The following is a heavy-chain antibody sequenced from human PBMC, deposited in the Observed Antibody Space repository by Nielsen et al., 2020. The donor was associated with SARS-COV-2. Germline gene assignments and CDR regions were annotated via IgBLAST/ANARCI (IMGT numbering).Heavy chain of an antibody. Sequence: ASVKVSCKASGYSFTSYAMHWVRLDPGQRLEWMGWINSDSGNTKYSQKFRGRVTITRDTSASTAYMELSGLSSEDTAVYYCARSRGCSATSCFFDYWGQGALVTVSS. V-gene: IGHV1-3*04. J-gene: IGHJ4*02. D-gene: IGHD2-2*01. CDR1: GYSFTSYA. CDR3: ARSRGCSATSCFFDY. CDR2: INSDSGNT.